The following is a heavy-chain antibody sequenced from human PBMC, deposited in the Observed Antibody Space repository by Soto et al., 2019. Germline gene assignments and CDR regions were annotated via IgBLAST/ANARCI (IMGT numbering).Heavy chain of an antibody. CDR1: GYTFTSYG. Sequence: QVQLVQSGAEVKKPGASVKVSCKASGYTFTSYGISWVRQAPGQGLEWMGWISAYNGNTNYAQKLQVRVTMTTDTSTIIAYIELRSLRADDTAVYYCAGAEGGYNWFDPGGQGTLVTV. V-gene: IGHV1-18*04. CDR3: AGAEGGYNWFDP. J-gene: IGHJ5*02. D-gene: IGHD3-16*01. CDR2: ISAYNGNT.